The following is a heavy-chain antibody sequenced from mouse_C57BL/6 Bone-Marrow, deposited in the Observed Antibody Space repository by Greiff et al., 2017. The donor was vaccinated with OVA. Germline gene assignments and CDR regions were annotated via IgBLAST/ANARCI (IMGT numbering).Heavy chain of an antibody. J-gene: IGHJ2*01. D-gene: IGHD1-1*01. CDR3: AREGCLFITTVVAERGYFDY. Sequence: QVQLQQSGAELARPGASVKLSCKASGYTFTSYGISWVKQRTGQGLEWIGEIYPRSGNTYYNEKFKGKATLTADKSSSTAYMELRSLTSEDSAVYFWAREGCLFITTVVAERGYFDYWGQGTTLTVSS. CDR2: IYPRSGNT. V-gene: IGHV1-81*01. CDR1: GYTFTSYG.